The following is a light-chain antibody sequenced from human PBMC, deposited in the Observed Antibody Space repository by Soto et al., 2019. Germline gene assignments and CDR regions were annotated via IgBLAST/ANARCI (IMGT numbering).Light chain of an antibody. CDR2: DAS. Sequence: DIQMTQSPSTLSASVGDRVTITCRASQSISTWLAWYQQIPGKAPKLLIYDASTLESGVPSRFSGSGSGTEFTLTISSLQPDDYATYFCQQYNRDSYTFGQGTKLEIK. V-gene: IGKV1-5*01. J-gene: IGKJ2*01. CDR3: QQYNRDSYT. CDR1: QSISTW.